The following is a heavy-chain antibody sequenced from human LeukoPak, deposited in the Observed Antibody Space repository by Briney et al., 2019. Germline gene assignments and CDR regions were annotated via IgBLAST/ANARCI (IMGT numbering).Heavy chain of an antibody. J-gene: IGHJ4*02. D-gene: IGHD2-15*01. Sequence: SETLSLTCTVSGGSISSYYWRWIRQPPGKGLEWIGYIYYSGSTKYNPSLKSRVTISVDTSKNQFSLKLSSVTAADTAVYYCASGRYCSGGSCPFDYWGQGTLVTVSS. CDR1: GGSISSYY. CDR2: IYYSGST. V-gene: IGHV4-59*01. CDR3: ASGRYCSGGSCPFDY.